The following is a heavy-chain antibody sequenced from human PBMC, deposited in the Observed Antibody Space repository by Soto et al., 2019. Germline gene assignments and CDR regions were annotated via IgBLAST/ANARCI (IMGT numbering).Heavy chain of an antibody. V-gene: IGHV4-30-2*01. D-gene: IGHD6-13*01. J-gene: IGHJ4*02. CDR3: ASGQQLVRNY. CDR1: GGSISSGGYS. CDR2: IYHSGST. Sequence: QLQLQESGSGLVKPSQTLSLTCAVSGGSISSGGYSWSWIRQPPGKGLEWIGYIYHSGSTYYNPSLKSRVTISVDRSKNQFALKLSAVTASDTAVYCCASGQQLVRNYWGQGTLGTVSS.